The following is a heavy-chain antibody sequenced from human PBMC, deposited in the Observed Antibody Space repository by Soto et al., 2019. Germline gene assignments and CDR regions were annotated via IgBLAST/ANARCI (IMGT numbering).Heavy chain of an antibody. D-gene: IGHD6-13*01. CDR3: AREAGYSSSWYAGGIVQDQWLVHFDY. CDR1: GGSFIGYY. Sequence: SETLSLTCAVYGGSFIGYYWSWIRQPPGKGLEWIGEINHSGSTNYNPSLKSRVTISVDTSKNQFSLKLSSVTAADTAVYYCAREAGYSSSWYAGGIVQDQWLVHFDYWGQGTLVTVS. V-gene: IGHV4-34*01. CDR2: INHSGST. J-gene: IGHJ4*02.